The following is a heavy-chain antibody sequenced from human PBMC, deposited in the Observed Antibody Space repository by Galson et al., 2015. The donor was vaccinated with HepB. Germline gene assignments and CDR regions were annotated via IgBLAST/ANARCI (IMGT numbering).Heavy chain of an antibody. CDR3: ARVYGGYVLGAFDM. D-gene: IGHD5-12*01. CDR2: INQDGSEK. V-gene: IGHV3-7*01. J-gene: IGHJ3*02. Sequence: SLRLSCAASGFTFGSYWMYWVRQAPGKGLEWVANINQDGSEKNYVDSVKGRFTISRDNAKNSVFLEMNSLRAEDTAVYYCARVYGGYVLGAFDMWGQGTMVTVSS. CDR1: GFTFGSYW.